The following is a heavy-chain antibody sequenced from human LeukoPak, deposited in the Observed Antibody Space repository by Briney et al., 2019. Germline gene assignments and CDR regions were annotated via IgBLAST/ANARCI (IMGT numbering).Heavy chain of an antibody. J-gene: IGHJ4*02. CDR2: ISYDGSNK. CDR3: ARDSSGFDY. V-gene: IGHV3-30*04. Sequence: GGSLRLSCAASGFTLSIYAMHWVRQAPGKGLEWVAVISYDGSNKYYADSVKGRFTISRDNSKNTLYLQMNSLRAEDTAVYYCARDSSGFDYWGQGTLVTVSS. D-gene: IGHD6-19*01. CDR1: GFTLSIYA.